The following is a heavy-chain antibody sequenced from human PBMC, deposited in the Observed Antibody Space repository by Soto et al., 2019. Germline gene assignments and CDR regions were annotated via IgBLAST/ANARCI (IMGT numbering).Heavy chain of an antibody. CDR2: IYYSGST. J-gene: IGHJ3*02. Sequence: PSETLSLTCTVPGGSIGSGGYYWSGLRQHPGKGLEWIGYIYYSGSTYYNPSLKSRVTISVDTSKNQFSLKLSSVTAADTVVYYCAKDWYRRAYDIWGQGTMVTVSS. CDR3: AKDWYRRAYDI. CDR1: GGSIGSGGYY. V-gene: IGHV4-31*03. D-gene: IGHD6-13*01.